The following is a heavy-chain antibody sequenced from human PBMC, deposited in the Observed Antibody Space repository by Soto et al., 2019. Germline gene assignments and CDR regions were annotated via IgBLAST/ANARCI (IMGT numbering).Heavy chain of an antibody. D-gene: IGHD6-13*01. Sequence: ASVKVSCKASGYTFTSYYMHWVRQAPGQGLEWMGIINPSGGSTSYAQKFQGRVTMTRDTPTSTVYMELSSLRSEDTAVYYCAREEQLAKYYYYGMDVWGQGTTVTVSS. CDR2: INPSGGST. CDR3: AREEQLAKYYYYGMDV. CDR1: GYTFTSYY. J-gene: IGHJ6*02. V-gene: IGHV1-46*01.